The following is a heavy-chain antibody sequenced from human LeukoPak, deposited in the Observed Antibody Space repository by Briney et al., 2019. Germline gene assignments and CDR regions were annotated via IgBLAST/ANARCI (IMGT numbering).Heavy chain of an antibody. V-gene: IGHV3-74*01. CDR1: GFTFSSYW. D-gene: IGHD6-6*01. Sequence: AGGSLRLSCAASGFTFSSYWMHWVRQAPGKGLVWVSRINGDGSSTSYADSVKGRFTISRDNAKNTLYLQMNSLRAEDTAVYYCARGYSSSYRIDYWGQGTLVTVSS. J-gene: IGHJ4*02. CDR3: ARGYSSSYRIDY. CDR2: INGDGSST.